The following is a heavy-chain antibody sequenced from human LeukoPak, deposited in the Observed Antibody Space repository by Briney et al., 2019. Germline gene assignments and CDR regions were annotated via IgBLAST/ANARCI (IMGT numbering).Heavy chain of an antibody. J-gene: IGHJ4*02. CDR1: GGSISSYY. D-gene: IGHD3-3*01. V-gene: IGHV4-59*01. CDR2: IYYSGST. CDR3: ARAQFTIFGVVTEFDY. Sequence: SETLSLTCTVSGGSISSYYWSWIRQPPGKGLEWIGYIYYSGSTNYNPSLKSRVTISVDTSKNQFSLKLSSVTAADTAVYYCARAQFTIFGVVTEFDYWGQGTLVTISS.